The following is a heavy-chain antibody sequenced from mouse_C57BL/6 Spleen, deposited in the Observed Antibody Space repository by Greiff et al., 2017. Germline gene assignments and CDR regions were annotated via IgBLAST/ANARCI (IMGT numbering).Heavy chain of an antibody. D-gene: IGHD1-1*01. J-gene: IGHJ2*01. Sequence: EVKLLESGPGLVKPSQSLSLTCSVTGYSITSGYYWNWLRQFPGNKLEWMGYISYDGSNNYNPSLKNRISITRDTSKNQFFLKLNSVTTEDTATYYCAREGGSSFYFDYWGQGTTLTVSS. CDR2: ISYDGSN. CDR3: AREGGSSFYFDY. V-gene: IGHV3-6*01. CDR1: GYSITSGYY.